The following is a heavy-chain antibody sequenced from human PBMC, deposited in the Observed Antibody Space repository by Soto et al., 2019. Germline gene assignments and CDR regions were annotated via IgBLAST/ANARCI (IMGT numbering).Heavy chain of an antibody. V-gene: IGHV3-30*04. CDR1: GFTFSSYA. CDR3: ARGSGTARVTS. Sequence: GGSLRLSCAASGFTFSSYAMHWVRQAPGKGLEWVAVISYDGSNKYYADSVKGRFTISTDNSKNTLYLQMNSLRAEDTAVYYCARGSGTARVTSWGQGTLVPVSS. J-gene: IGHJ5*02. D-gene: IGHD5-18*01. CDR2: ISYDGSNK.